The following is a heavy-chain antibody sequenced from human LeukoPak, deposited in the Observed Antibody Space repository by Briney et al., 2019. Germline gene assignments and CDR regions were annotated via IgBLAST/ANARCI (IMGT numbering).Heavy chain of an antibody. CDR2: IYYSGST. CDR1: GGSISSYY. Sequence: SETLSLTCTVSGGSISSYYWSWIRQPPRKGLEWIEYIYYSGSTNYNPSLKSRVTISVDTSKNQFSLKLSSVTAADTAVYYCARVDPDSSSTLEVFDYWGQGTLVTVSS. V-gene: IGHV4-59*01. J-gene: IGHJ4*02. D-gene: IGHD6-6*01. CDR3: ARVDPDSSSTLEVFDY.